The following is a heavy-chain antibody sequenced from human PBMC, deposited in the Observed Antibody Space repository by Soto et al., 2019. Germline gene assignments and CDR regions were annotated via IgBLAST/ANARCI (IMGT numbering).Heavy chain of an antibody. V-gene: IGHV4-59*01. CDR1: GCSISSYY. D-gene: IGHD4-17*01. Sequence: SETLSLTSTVSGCSISSYYWSRIRQPPGKGLEWIGYIYYSGSTNYNPSLKSRVTISVDTSKNQFSLKLSSVTAADTAVYYCARSSTVTTLHAFDIWGQGTMVTVSS. J-gene: IGHJ3*02. CDR2: IYYSGST. CDR3: ARSSTVTTLHAFDI.